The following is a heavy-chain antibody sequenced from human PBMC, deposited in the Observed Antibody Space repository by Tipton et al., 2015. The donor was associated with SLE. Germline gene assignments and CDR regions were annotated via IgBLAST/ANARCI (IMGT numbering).Heavy chain of an antibody. CDR3: ARGGYDHGFDL. J-gene: IGHJ3*01. CDR1: GFTVSSYW. Sequence: GSLRLSCAASGFTVSSYWMHWVRQDPRKGLVRVSRSNENGNTITYAGSVKGRFTISRDNAKNTLYLQINSLRAEDTAVYYCARGGYDHGFDLWGRGTMVTVS. CDR2: SNENGNTI. V-gene: IGHV3-74*01. D-gene: IGHD3-22*01.